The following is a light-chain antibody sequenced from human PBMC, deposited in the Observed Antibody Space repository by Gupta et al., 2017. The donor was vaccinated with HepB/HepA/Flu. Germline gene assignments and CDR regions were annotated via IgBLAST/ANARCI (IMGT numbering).Light chain of an antibody. Sequence: SLTPQPPSVSAPPGQMVTISCTCSNSNIGAGHDVHWYQQLPGKAPNLLIFVNSNRPSGVPDRFSGSRSGTSASLTITGLQAEDEADYYCQSFDYSRSRVVFGGGTKLTVL. CDR1: NSNIGAGHD. V-gene: IGLV1-40*01. J-gene: IGLJ2*01. CDR3: QSFDYSRSRVV. CDR2: VNS.